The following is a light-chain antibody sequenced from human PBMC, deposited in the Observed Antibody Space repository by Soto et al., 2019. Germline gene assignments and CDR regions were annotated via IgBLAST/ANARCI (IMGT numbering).Light chain of an antibody. CDR1: QSISGRY. CDR2: DAS. J-gene: IGKJ4*01. Sequence: ETVLTQSPGTLSLSPGERASLSCRASQSISGRYLAWYQQKPGQAPRLLIYDASSRATGIPDRFSGSGSGTDFILTISRLEPEDFAVYYCQQYGSYPLTFGGGTKVEIK. CDR3: QQYGSYPLT. V-gene: IGKV3-20*01.